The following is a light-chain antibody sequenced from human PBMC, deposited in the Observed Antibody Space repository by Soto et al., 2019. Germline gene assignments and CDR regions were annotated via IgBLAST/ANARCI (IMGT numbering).Light chain of an antibody. J-gene: IGKJ1*01. CDR2: GAS. V-gene: IGKV3-15*01. Sequence: EVVMTQSPATLSVSAGERATLSCGASQSVRSYLAWYQQKPGQAPRLLIHGASTRAPGIPPRFSGSGSGTDFTLTISSLQSEDFAVYYCHQYDHWPQTFGQGTKVDIK. CDR1: QSVRSY. CDR3: HQYDHWPQT.